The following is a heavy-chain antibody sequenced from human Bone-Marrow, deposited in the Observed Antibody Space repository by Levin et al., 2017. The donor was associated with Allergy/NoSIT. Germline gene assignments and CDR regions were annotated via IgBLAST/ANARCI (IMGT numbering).Heavy chain of an antibody. Sequence: SQTLSLTCTVSGGSISTSSYHWGWVRQPPGKGLEWIGNIYYTGRTSYNPSLKSRVSISIDTSKKQFFLKLNSVTAADTAVYYCARVLSAISAAGPEKWGQGTLVTVSA. J-gene: IGHJ4*02. CDR1: GGSISTSSYH. CDR2: IYYTGRT. D-gene: IGHD6-25*01. CDR3: ARVLSAISAAGPEK. V-gene: IGHV4-39*07.